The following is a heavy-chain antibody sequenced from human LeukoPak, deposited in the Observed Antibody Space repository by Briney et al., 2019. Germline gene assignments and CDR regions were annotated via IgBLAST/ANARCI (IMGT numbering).Heavy chain of an antibody. V-gene: IGHV3-30*03. CDR2: ISYDDGSNK. CDR3: ARDRSTSWSFDY. Sequence: GGSLRLSCTASGFTFSRNGMHWVRQAPGKGLEWVAVISYDDGSNKYYAGSVKGRFTISRDNSKNTLYLEMNSLRAEDTAVYYCARDRSTSWSFDYWGQGMLVTVSS. D-gene: IGHD6-13*01. CDR1: GFTFSRNG. J-gene: IGHJ4*02.